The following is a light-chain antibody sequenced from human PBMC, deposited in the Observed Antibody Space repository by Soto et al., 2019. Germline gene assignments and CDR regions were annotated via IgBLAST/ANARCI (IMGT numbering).Light chain of an antibody. CDR1: SSNIGADYE. CDR2: GNT. J-gene: IGLJ1*01. Sequence: QAVVTQPPSASGAPGQRVTISCTGGSSNIGADYEVHWYQQLPGTAPKLLIYGNTNRPSGVPDRFSGSKSGSSASLAITGLQAEDEAEYYCQSYDSTLKGCVFGTGTKVTVL. CDR3: QSYDSTLKGCV. V-gene: IGLV1-40*01.